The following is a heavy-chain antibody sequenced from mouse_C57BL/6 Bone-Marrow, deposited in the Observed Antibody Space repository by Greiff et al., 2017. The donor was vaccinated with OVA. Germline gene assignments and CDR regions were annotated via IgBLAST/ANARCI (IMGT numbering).Heavy chain of an antibody. Sequence: VHLQQSGAELARPGASVKMSCKASGYTFTSYTMHWVKQSPGQGLEWIGYINPSSGYTKYNQKFKDKATLTADKSSSTAYMQLSSLTSEDSAVYYCATIYYYVWGTGTTVTVSS. CDR2: INPSSGYT. J-gene: IGHJ1*03. V-gene: IGHV1-4*01. D-gene: IGHD1-1*01. CDR3: ATIYYYV. CDR1: GYTFTSYT.